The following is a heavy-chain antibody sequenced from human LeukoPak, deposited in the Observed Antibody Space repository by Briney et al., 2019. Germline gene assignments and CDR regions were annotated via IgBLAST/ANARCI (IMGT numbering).Heavy chain of an antibody. CDR3: AKPVDTAMANYFDY. Sequence: GGSLRLSCAASGFTFSSYRMHWVRQAPGKGLEWVAVISYDGSNKYYADSVKGRFTISRDNSKNTLYLQMNSLRAEDTAVYYCAKPVDTAMANYFDYWGQGTLVTVSS. D-gene: IGHD5-18*01. J-gene: IGHJ4*02. CDR1: GFTFSSYR. CDR2: ISYDGSNK. V-gene: IGHV3-30*18.